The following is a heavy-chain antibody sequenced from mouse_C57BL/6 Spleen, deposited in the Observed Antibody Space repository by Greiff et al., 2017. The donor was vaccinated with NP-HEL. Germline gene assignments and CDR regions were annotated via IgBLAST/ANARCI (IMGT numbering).Heavy chain of an antibody. J-gene: IGHJ1*03. D-gene: IGHD4-1*02. CDR1: GYAFSSSW. Sequence: QVQLQQSGPELVKPGASVKISCKASGYAFSSSWMNWVKQRPGKGLEWIGRIYPGDGDTNYNGKFKGKATLTADKSSSTAYMQLSSLTSEDSAVYFCATTGTEYFDVWGTGTTVTVSS. V-gene: IGHV1-82*01. CDR3: ATTGTEYFDV. CDR2: IYPGDGDT.